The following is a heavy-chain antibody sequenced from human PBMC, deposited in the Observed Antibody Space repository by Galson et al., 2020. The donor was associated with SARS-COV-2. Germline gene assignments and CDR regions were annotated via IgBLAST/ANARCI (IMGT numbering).Heavy chain of an antibody. V-gene: IGHV3-11*04. J-gene: IGHJ6*03. CDR1: GFTFSDYY. D-gene: IGHD3-10*01. CDR3: ARDGPMVPPYMDV. Sequence: NSGGSLRLSCAASGFTFSDYYMSWIRQAPGTGLEWVSYISSSGSTIYYADSVKGRFTISRDNAKNSLYLQMNSLRAEDTAVYYCARDGPMVPPYMDVWGKGTTVTISS. CDR2: ISSSGSTI.